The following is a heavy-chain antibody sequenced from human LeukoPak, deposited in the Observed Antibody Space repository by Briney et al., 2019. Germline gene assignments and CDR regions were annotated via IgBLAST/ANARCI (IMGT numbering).Heavy chain of an antibody. CDR2: ISGSGGST. J-gene: IGHJ6*02. CDR3: AKERANTDDYYGMDV. CDR1: GFTFSNYA. V-gene: IGHV3-23*01. Sequence: GGSLRLSCTTPGFTFSNYAMSWVRQAPGKGLEWVSSISGSGGSTYYADSVKGRFTISRDNSKNTLYLQMNSLRAEDTAVYYCAKERANTDDYYGMDVWGQGTTVTVSS.